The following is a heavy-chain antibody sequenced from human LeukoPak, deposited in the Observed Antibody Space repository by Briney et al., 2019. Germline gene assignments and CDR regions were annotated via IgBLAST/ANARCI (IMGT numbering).Heavy chain of an antibody. V-gene: IGHV1-3*01. J-gene: IGHJ4*02. CDR1: GYTFTSYA. CDR2: INAGNGNT. Sequence: ASVKVSCKASGYTFTSYAMHWVRQAPGQRLEWMGWINAGNGNTKYSQKFQGSVTITRDTSASTAYMELSSLRSEDTAVYYCARGRCGGDCPKAGYYFDYWGQGTLVTVSS. CDR3: ARGRCGGDCPKAGYYFDY. D-gene: IGHD2-21*02.